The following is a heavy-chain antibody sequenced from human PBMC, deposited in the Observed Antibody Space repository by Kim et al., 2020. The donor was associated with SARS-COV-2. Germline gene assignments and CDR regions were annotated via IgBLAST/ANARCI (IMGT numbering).Heavy chain of an antibody. V-gene: IGHV3-30*04. D-gene: IGHD6-25*01. CDR2: ISQDGKTS. Sequence: GGSLRLSCEASGFTFSSYALYWVRQSPVRGLEWVAAISQDGKTSFVADSLKGRFRVSRYDGNNTLHLDLSSLRVDDTAIYFCVRDVYSSDYFVKWFDSWGQGSLVTVS. CDR3: VRDVYSSDYFVKWFDS. J-gene: IGHJ5*01. CDR1: GFTFSSYA.